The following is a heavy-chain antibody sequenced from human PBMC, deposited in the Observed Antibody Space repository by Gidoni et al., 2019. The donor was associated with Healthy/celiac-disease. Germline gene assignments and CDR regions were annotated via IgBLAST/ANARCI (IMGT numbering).Heavy chain of an antibody. V-gene: IGHV3-33*08. CDR1: GFTFSSYG. CDR3: ARERIRRDGYNRGRRHAGIDY. D-gene: IGHD5-12*01. J-gene: IGHJ4*02. CDR2: IWYDGSNK. Sequence: QVQLVESGGGVVQPGRSLRLSCAASGFTFSSYGMHWVRQAPGKGLGWVAVIWYDGSNKYYADSVKGRFTISRDNSKNTLYLQMNSLRAEDTAVYYCARERIRRDGYNRGRRHAGIDYWGQGTLVTVSS.